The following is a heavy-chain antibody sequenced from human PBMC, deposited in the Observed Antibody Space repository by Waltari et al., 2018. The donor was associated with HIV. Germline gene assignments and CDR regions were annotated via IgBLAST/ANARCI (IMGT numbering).Heavy chain of an antibody. CDR3: ARGPTQYYYDSSGMGGDY. CDR1: GGSFSGYS. Sequence: QVQLQQWGAGLLKPSETLSLTCAVYGGSFSGYSWSWIRQPPGKGLEWIGEINHSGSTNYNPSLKSRVTISVDTSKNQFSLKLSSVTAADTAVYYCARGPTQYYYDSSGMGGDYWGQGTLVTVSS. J-gene: IGHJ4*02. D-gene: IGHD3-22*01. CDR2: INHSGST. V-gene: IGHV4-34*01.